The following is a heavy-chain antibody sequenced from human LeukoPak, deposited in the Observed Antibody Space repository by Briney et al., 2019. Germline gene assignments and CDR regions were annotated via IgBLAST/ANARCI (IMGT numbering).Heavy chain of an antibody. J-gene: IGHJ6*02. V-gene: IGHV3-33*01. CDR1: GFTFSSYG. CDR2: IWYDGSNK. CDR3: ARAITIFGVVKKDGMDV. D-gene: IGHD3-3*01. Sequence: GRSLRLSCAASGFTFSSYGMLWVRQAPGKGLEWVAVIWYDGSNKYYADSVKGRFTISRDNSKNTMYLQMNSLRAEDAAVYYCARAITIFGVVKKDGMDVWGQGTTVTVSS.